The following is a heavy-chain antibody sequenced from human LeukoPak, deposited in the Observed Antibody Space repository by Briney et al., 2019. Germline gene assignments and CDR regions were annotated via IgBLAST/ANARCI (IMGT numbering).Heavy chain of an antibody. CDR2: IKSDGSST. CDR1: GFTFSSYW. Sequence: GGSLRLSCAASGFTFSSYWMHWVRQAPGKGLVWVSRIKSDGSSTTYADSVKGRFTISRDNAKNTLYLQMNSLRAEDTAVYYCARDRWSSSSGDYWGQGTLVTVSS. V-gene: IGHV3-74*01. CDR3: ARDRWSSSSGDY. J-gene: IGHJ4*02. D-gene: IGHD6-6*01.